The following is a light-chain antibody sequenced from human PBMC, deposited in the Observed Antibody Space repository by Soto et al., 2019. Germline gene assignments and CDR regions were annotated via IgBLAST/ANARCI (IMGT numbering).Light chain of an antibody. Sequence: DIQMTQSPSSLSASVGDRVTITCRASQSISSYLNWYQQKPGKAPKLLIYAASSLQSGVPSRFSGSGSGTDFTITSSSLQHEDAATYCYQQSYSTPFGQGTRLEIK. J-gene: IGKJ5*01. CDR2: AAS. CDR1: QSISSY. CDR3: QQSYSTP. V-gene: IGKV1-39*01.